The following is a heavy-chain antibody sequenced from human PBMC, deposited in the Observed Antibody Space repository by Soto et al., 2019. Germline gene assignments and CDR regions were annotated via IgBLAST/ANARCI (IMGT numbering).Heavy chain of an antibody. Sequence: GGSLRLSCVTSGFTFSNYVMIWVRQAQGKGLEWVSCITVTGSTTYYADSVRGRFTIYRDDSKNTLYLQMNDLKAEDTAVYYCANREPLLGWAIDRWGQGTLVTVSS. D-gene: IGHD1-26*01. V-gene: IGHV3-23*01. CDR3: ANREPLLGWAIDR. CDR2: ITVTGSTT. CDR1: GFTFSNYV. J-gene: IGHJ5*02.